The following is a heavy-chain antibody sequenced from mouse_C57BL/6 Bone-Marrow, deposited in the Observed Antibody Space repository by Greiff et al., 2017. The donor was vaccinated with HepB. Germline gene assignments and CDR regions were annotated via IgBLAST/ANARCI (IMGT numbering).Heavy chain of an antibody. J-gene: IGHJ2*01. CDR1: GYTFTSYW. CDR3: AKGPFIYYDDGGGDY. CDR2: IDPSDSYT. Sequence: QVQLQQPGAELVMPGASVKLSCKASGYTFTSYWMHWVKQRPGQGLEWIGEIDPSDSYTNYNQKFKGKSTLTVDKSSSTAYMQLSSLTSEDSAVYYCAKGPFIYYDDGGGDYWGQGTTLTVSS. D-gene: IGHD2-4*01. V-gene: IGHV1-69*01.